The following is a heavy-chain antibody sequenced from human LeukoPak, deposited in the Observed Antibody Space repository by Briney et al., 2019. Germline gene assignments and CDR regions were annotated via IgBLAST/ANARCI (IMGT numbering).Heavy chain of an antibody. CDR1: GGSINSYF. CDR3: ARAPGKRYSSGXYVFWFDP. V-gene: IGHV4-59*01. J-gene: IGHJ5*02. Sequence: SLTCTVSGGSINSYFWSWIRQSXGKGLXWVGXXYDSGTTNYNPSLNRRVTISVDTSKNQFSLRLSSVTAADTAVYYCARAPGKRYSSGXYVFWFDPWGQGTLVXVSS. CDR2: XYDSGTT. D-gene: IGHD6-19*01.